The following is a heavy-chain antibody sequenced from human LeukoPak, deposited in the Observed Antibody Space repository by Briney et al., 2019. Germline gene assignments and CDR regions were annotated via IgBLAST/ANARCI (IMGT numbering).Heavy chain of an antibody. D-gene: IGHD2-2*01. J-gene: IGHJ4*02. Sequence: GGSLRLSCEGSAFIFSGHWMNWVRQTPGKGLEWVASIKEDGSVRQYVDSVKGRFSISRDNTKGSLFLQLNSLRAEDTAVYYCARDCSSTSCYELDYWGQGTLVTDSS. V-gene: IGHV3-7*03. CDR2: IKEDGSVR. CDR1: AFIFSGHW. CDR3: ARDCSSTSCYELDY.